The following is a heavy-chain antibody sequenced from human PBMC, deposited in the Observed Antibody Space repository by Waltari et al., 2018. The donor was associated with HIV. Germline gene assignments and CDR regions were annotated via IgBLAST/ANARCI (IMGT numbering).Heavy chain of an antibody. CDR3: ARELKQLSPQDYDSPPRGFDI. J-gene: IGHJ3*02. V-gene: IGHV1-69*12. D-gene: IGHD3-22*01. Sequence: QVQLVQSGAEVKKPGSSVKVACKASGGTFSIYAISWMRQSSGQGLEWMGGIIPIFDTSNYAQKFQGRVTITADESTSTAYMELSSLRSDDTAVYYCARELKQLSPQDYDSPPRGFDIWGQGTMVTVSS. CDR1: GGTFSIYA. CDR2: IIPIFDTS.